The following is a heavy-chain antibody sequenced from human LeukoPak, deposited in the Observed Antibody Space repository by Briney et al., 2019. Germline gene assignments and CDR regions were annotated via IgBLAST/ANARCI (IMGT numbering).Heavy chain of an antibody. Sequence: KPSETLSLTCTVSGGSISSYYWSWIRQPPGKGLEWIGYIYYSGSTNYNPSLKSRVTISVDTSKNQFSLKLSSVTAADTAVYYCARRPGDPLFDYWGQGTLATVSS. CDR1: GGSISSYY. CDR3: ARRPGDPLFDY. CDR2: IYYSGST. J-gene: IGHJ4*02. V-gene: IGHV4-59*01. D-gene: IGHD2-21*01.